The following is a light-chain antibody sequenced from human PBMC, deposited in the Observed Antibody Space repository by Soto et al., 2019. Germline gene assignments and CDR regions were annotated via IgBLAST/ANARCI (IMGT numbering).Light chain of an antibody. CDR1: SSNIGAGYD. CDR3: QFYASSLSGFYV. CDR2: GNS. J-gene: IGLJ1*01. V-gene: IGLV1-40*01. Sequence: QSVLTQPPSVSGAPGQRVTISCTGSSSNIGAGYDVHWYQQLPGTAPRLLIYGNSNRPSGVPDRFSGSKSGTSASLAITGLQAEDEADYYCQFYASSLSGFYVFGTGTKLTVL.